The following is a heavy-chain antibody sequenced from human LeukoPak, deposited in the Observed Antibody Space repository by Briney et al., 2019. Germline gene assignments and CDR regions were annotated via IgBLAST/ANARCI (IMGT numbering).Heavy chain of an antibody. V-gene: IGHV4-59*12. CDR1: GGSISSYY. D-gene: IGHD2-8*01. CDR3: ARRYCTDGGCYLVS. CDR2: IYFTGST. Sequence: KPSETLSLTCTVSGGSISSYYWSCIRHHPRKGLEWVGYIYFTGSTNYNPSLKSRVTMSVDTSNNQFSLKLSSVTAADTAVYYCARRYCTDGGCYLVSWGQGTLVTV. J-gene: IGHJ5*02.